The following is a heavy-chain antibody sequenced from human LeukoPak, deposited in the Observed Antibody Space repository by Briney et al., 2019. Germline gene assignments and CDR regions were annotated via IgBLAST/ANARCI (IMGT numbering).Heavy chain of an antibody. Sequence: GGSLRLSCSASGFTFSGYAMHWVRQAPGKGLQYVSLIGSKGDSTFYADSVKGRFTISRDNSKNTLYLQMSSLRAEDTAVYYCVKRGSVTTMGETYYFDYWGQGTLATVSS. CDR3: VKRGSVTTMGETYYFDY. V-gene: IGHV3-64D*06. CDR2: IGSKGDST. D-gene: IGHD4-17*01. J-gene: IGHJ4*02. CDR1: GFTFSGYA.